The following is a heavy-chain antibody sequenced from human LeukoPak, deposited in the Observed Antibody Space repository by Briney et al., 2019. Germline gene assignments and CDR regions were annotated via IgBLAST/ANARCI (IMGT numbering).Heavy chain of an antibody. CDR2: LNPNSVGT. V-gene: IGHV3-23*01. CDR3: AKHVSTGNFDY. Sequence: PGGSLSLSCAASGFTFSTYAMSWVRQAPGKGLEWVSALNPNSVGTFYADSVKGRFTISRDNFKSMLFLHMNSLRAEDTAVYYCAKHVSTGNFDYWGQGTLVTVSS. J-gene: IGHJ4*02. CDR1: GFTFSTYA. D-gene: IGHD3-10*01.